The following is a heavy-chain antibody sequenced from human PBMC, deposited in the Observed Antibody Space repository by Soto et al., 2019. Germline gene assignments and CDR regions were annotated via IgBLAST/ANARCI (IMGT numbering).Heavy chain of an antibody. CDR1: GFTFSSYW. Sequence: EVQLVESGGGLVQPGGSLRLSCAASGFTFSSYWMSWVRQAPVKGLEWVGNIKQDGSEKNYVDFMEGRFTISRDKAENSLYLQMNSLRAEDKAVDYCARIASAGRGWDVWGLGTTVVVSS. CDR2: IKQDGSEK. V-gene: IGHV3-7*01. CDR3: ARIASAGRGWDV. D-gene: IGHD6-13*01. J-gene: IGHJ6*02.